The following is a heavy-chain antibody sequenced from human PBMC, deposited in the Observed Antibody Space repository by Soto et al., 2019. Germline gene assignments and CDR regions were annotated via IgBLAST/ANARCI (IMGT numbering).Heavy chain of an antibody. CDR2: IIAMSGTV. V-gene: IGHV1-69*01. J-gene: IGHJ5*02. Sequence: QVQLVQSGSEVTRPGSSVRVSCKAVGGTFSDYVISWVRQAPGQGLEWMGGIIAMSGTVNNAQKFQDRVTITADESTSTAYMERSSLRSEDTAIYYCAREAGYNGFGPWGQGTLVTVSS. D-gene: IGHD6-13*01. CDR1: GGTFSDYV. CDR3: AREAGYNGFGP.